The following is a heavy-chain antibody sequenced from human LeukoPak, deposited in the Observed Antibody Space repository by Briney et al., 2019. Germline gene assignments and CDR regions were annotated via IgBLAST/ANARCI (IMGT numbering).Heavy chain of an antibody. CDR2: IRYDESNK. J-gene: IGHJ6*03. V-gene: IGHV3-30*02. CDR1: GFTFSSFA. Sequence: PGGSLRLSCSVSGFTFSSFAMQWVRQAPGKGLEWVTFIRYDESNKYYADSVKGRFTISRDNSRNTLYLQMNSLRAEDTAVYYCAKEDTGYYYYMDVWGKGTTVTVSS. CDR3: AKEDTGYYYYMDV.